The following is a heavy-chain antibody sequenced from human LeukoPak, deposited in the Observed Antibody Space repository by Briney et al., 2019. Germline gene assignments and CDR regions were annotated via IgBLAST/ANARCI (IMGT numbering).Heavy chain of an antibody. J-gene: IGHJ5*02. V-gene: IGHV4-59*08. CDR3: ARRSASWGANWFDP. D-gene: IGHD3-16*01. Sequence: SETLSLTCTVSGGSISSYYWSWIRQPPGKGLEWIGYIYYSGSTNYNPSLKSRVTISVDTSKTQFSLKLSSVTAADTAVYYCARRSASWGANWFDPWGQGTLVTVSS. CDR2: IYYSGST. CDR1: GGSISSYY.